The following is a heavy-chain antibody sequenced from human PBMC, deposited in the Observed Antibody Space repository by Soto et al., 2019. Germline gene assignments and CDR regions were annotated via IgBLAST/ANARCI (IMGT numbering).Heavy chain of an antibody. CDR3: ARELGEKRYFDL. Sequence: QVQLQQWGAGLLKPSETLSLTCAVYGGSFSNYYWSWIRQSPGKGLEWIGEINRSGSTNYNPSLKSRXXIXVXXSQIQFSRKLSSVTAADTAVYYCARELGEKRYFDLWGRGTLVTVSS. CDR1: GGSFSNYY. CDR2: INRSGST. D-gene: IGHD2-21*01. J-gene: IGHJ2*01. V-gene: IGHV4-34*01.